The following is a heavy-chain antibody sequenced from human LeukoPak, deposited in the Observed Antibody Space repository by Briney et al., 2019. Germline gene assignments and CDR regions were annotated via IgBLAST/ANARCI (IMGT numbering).Heavy chain of an antibody. CDR2: IIDSGDIT. CDR3: AKLGGQEVYNYYVGV. J-gene: IGHJ6*03. Sequence: GGSLRLSCEASGFTFSSYAMIWVRQAPGKGLEWVSGIIDSGDITYYANSVKVRFTISRDNSKNTLYLQMNSLRAEDTAVYYCAKLGGQEVYNYYVGVWGKGTTVAVSS. CDR1: GFTFSSYA. V-gene: IGHV3-23*01. D-gene: IGHD3-16*01.